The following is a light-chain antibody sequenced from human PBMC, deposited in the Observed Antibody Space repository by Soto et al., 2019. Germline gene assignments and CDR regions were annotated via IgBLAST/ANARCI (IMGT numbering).Light chain of an antibody. CDR2: EVS. V-gene: IGLV2-8*01. CDR1: GSDIAVYNY. CDR3: SSYAGSNSLV. J-gene: IGLJ3*02. Sequence: QSALTQPPSESGSPGQSVTISCAGTGSDIAVYNYVSWYQQHPGKAPKLIIFEVSKRPSGVPDRFSGSKSGNTASLTVSGLKADDEADYYCSSYAGSNSLVFGGGTKLTVL.